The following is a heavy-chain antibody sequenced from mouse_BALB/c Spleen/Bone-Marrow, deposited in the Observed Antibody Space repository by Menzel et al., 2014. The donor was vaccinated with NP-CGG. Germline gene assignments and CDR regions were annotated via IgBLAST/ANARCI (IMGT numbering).Heavy chain of an antibody. CDR1: GYPFSSYW. J-gene: IGHJ2*01. CDR2: IYPGDGET. CDR3: ARKYGDY. D-gene: IGHD2-10*02. V-gene: IGHV1-80*01. Sequence: QVQLQQSGAELVRPGSSVKISCKASGYPFSSYWMNWVKQRPGQGLEWIGQIYPGDGETNYNGKFEGNATLTADKSSSTAYMQLISLTSEDSAVYFCARKYGDYWGQGTTLTVSS.